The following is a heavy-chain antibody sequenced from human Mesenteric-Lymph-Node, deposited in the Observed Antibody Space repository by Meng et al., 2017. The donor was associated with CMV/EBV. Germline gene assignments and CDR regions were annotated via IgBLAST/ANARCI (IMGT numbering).Heavy chain of an antibody. J-gene: IGHJ4*02. V-gene: IGHV4-30-4*08. CDR3: ARGPSVVVPAAIGAGVDY. Sequence: ISSGDDYWSWIRQPPGKGLEWIGYIYYSGSTYYNPSLKSRVTISVDTSKNQFSLKLSSVTAADTAVYYCARGPSVVVPAAIGAGVDYWGQGTLVTVSS. D-gene: IGHD2-2*02. CDR2: IYYSGST. CDR1: ISSGDDY.